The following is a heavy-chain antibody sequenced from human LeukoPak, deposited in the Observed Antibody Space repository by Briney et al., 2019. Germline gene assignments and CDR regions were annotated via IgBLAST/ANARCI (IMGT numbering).Heavy chain of an antibody. V-gene: IGHV3-7*01. CDR2: IKQDGSEK. D-gene: IGHD6-19*01. J-gene: IGHJ5*02. CDR3: ARDRETVAGTLGWFDP. CDR1: GFTFSSYW. Sequence: GGSLRLSCAASGFTFSSYWMSWVRQAPGKGLEWVANIKQDGSEKYYVDSAKGRFTISRDNAKNSLYLQMNSLRAEDTAVYYCARDRETVAGTLGWFDPWGQGTLVTVSS.